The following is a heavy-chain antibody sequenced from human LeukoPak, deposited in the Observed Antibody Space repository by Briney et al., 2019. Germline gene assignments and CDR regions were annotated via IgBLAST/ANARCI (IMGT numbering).Heavy chain of an antibody. J-gene: IGHJ4*02. V-gene: IGHV4-59*08. D-gene: IGHD4-11*01. CDR2: IYYSGST. CDR3: ARQGPLTTAVTTRTNPFDY. Sequence: PPETLSLTCTVSAGSISSSYWSWIRQPPGKGLEWIGYIYYSGSTNYNPSLKSRVTISVDTSKTQFSLKLNSVTAADTAVYYCARQGPLTTAVTTRTNPFDYWGQGTLVTVSS. CDR1: AGSISSSY.